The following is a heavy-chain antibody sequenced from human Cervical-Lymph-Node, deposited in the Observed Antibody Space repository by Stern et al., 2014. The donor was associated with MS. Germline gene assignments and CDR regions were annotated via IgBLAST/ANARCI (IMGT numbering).Heavy chain of an antibody. V-gene: IGHV1-58*01. CDR1: GFTFTSSA. Sequence: QLVQSGPEVKKPGTSVKVSCKASGFTFTSSAVQWVRQARGPRLEWIGWIVVGSGNTNYAQKFQERVTITRDMSTSTAYMELSSLRSEDPAVYYCAAEQGAVAAYYYYYGMDVWGQGTTVTVSS. J-gene: IGHJ6*02. CDR3: AAEQGAVAAYYYYYGMDV. D-gene: IGHD6-19*01. CDR2: IVVGSGNT.